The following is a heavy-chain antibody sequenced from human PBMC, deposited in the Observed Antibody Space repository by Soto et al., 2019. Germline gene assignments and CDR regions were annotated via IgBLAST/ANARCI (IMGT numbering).Heavy chain of an antibody. J-gene: IGHJ4*02. CDR1: GFTFSSYA. CDR3: ARDMLRFLEWLFTFDY. Sequence: QVQLVESGGGVVQPGRSLRLSCAASGFTFSSYAMHWVRQAPGKGLEWVAVISYDGSNKYYADSVKGRFTISRDNSKNTLYLQMNSLRAEDTAVYYCARDMLRFLEWLFTFDYWGQGTLVTVSS. V-gene: IGHV3-30-3*01. D-gene: IGHD3-3*01. CDR2: ISYDGSNK.